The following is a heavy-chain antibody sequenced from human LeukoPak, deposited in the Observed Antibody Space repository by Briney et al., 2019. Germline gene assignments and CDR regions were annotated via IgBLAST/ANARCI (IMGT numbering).Heavy chain of an antibody. CDR2: IIPNTGGS. J-gene: IGHJ4*02. Sequence: ASVKVSCKASGYTFTGYYMHWVRQAPGQGLEWMGWIIPNTGGSNYAQTFRGRVTMTRDTSISTVYMELSRLISDDTAVYYCARDGSADYLSAPSDTSMVPLDYWGQGTLVTVSS. D-gene: IGHD5-18*01. CDR1: GYTFTGYY. V-gene: IGHV1-2*02. CDR3: ARDGSADYLSAPSDTSMVPLDY.